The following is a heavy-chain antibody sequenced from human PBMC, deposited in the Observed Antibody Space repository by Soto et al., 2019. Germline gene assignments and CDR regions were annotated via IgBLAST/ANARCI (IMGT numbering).Heavy chain of an antibody. CDR2: IYPGDSDT. CDR3: ARTAAAGKYYYGVDV. J-gene: IGHJ6*02. D-gene: IGHD6-13*01. Sequence: PGESLKISCKVSGYSFTSYWIGWVRQMPGKGLEWMGIIYPGDSDTRYSPSSQGQVTISADKSISTAYLQWSSLKASDTAMYYCARTAAAGKYYYGVDVWGQGTTVTVSS. CDR1: GYSFTSYW. V-gene: IGHV5-51*01.